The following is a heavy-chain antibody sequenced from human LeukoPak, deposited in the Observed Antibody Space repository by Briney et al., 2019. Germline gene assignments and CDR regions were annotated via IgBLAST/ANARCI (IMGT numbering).Heavy chain of an antibody. CDR3: ASPSRGYCSGSSCSHAFDI. D-gene: IGHD2-15*01. CDR1: GGTFSSYA. Sequence: SVKVSCKASGGTFSSYAISWVRQAPGQGLEWMGGIIPIFGTANYAQKFQGRVTITADESTSTAYMELSSLRSEDTAVYYCASPSRGYCSGSSCSHAFDIWGQGTMVTVSS. V-gene: IGHV1-69*13. CDR2: IIPIFGTA. J-gene: IGHJ3*02.